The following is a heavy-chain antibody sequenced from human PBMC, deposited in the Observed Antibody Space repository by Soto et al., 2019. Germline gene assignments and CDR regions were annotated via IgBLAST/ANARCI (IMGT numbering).Heavy chain of an antibody. CDR3: ASETTGTTSMDV. CDR1: GYTFTSYD. Sequence: QVQLVQSGAEVKKPGASVKVSCKASGYTFTSYDINWVRQATGQGLEWMGWMNPNSGNTGYAQKFQGRVTMTRNTSLSTASLALSSLRSEDPAVYYCASETTGTTSMDVWGQGTTVTVSS. V-gene: IGHV1-8*01. J-gene: IGHJ6*02. CDR2: MNPNSGNT. D-gene: IGHD1-1*01.